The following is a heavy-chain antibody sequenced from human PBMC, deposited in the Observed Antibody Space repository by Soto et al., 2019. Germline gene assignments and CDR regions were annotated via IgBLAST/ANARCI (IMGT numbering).Heavy chain of an antibody. CDR2: IWYDGSNK. CDR3: ARADALLGLWTRPDGDAFDI. D-gene: IGHD2-2*01. CDR1: GFTFSSYG. Sequence: PGGSLRLSCAASGFTFSSYGMHWVRQAPGKGLEWVAVIWYDGSNKYYADSVKGRFTISRDNSKNTLYLQMNSLRAEDTAVYYCARADALLGLWTRPDGDAFDIWGQGIMVTVSS. J-gene: IGHJ3*02. V-gene: IGHV3-33*01.